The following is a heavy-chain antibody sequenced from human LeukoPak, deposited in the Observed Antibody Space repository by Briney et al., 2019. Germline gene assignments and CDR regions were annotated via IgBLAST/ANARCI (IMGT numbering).Heavy chain of an antibody. J-gene: IGHJ4*01. CDR3: AKEMGSRSSLFYFDY. Sequence: GRSLRLSCAASGFTFSSFGMHWVRQAPGKGLEWVAAISNDGINNYYADPVNGRFTISRDNSKNTLYLLVNTLRGEDTAVYYCAKEMGSRSSLFYFDYWGQGTLLTVSS. D-gene: IGHD3-10*01. V-gene: IGHV3-30*18. CDR1: GFTFSSFG. CDR2: ISNDGINN.